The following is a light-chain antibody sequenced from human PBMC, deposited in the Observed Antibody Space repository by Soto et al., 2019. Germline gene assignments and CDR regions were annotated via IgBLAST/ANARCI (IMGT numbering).Light chain of an antibody. CDR1: RGISSY. J-gene: IGKJ5*01. CDR3: QQLNSYLIT. CDR2: AAS. V-gene: IGKV1-9*01. Sequence: DIQMTQSPSFLSASVGDRVTITCRASRGISSYLAWYQQKPGKAPNLLIYAASTLHTGAPSRFSGSGSGTEFTLTISSLQPEDVATYYCQQLNSYLITLGQGTRLEIK.